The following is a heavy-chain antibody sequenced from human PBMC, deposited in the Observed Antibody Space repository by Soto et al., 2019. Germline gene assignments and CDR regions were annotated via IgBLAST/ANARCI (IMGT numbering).Heavy chain of an antibody. CDR1: GYSFTTYW. CDR2: VDPGDSAT. CDR3: ARHGLYGSGSFPRY. V-gene: IGHV5-51*01. D-gene: IGHD3-10*01. Sequence: GESLKISCKASGYSFTTYWIGWVRQMPGKGLEWMGIVDPGDSATRYSPSFQGQVTISADKSINTAYLQWDSLKASDTAMYYCARHGLYGSGSFPRYWGQGTLVTVSS. J-gene: IGHJ4*02.